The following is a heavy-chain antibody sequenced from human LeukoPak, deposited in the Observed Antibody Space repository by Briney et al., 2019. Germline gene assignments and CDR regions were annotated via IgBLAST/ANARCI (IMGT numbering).Heavy chain of an antibody. CDR3: ARAGIDYYYYMDV. J-gene: IGHJ6*03. Sequence: GGSLRLSCAASGFTFSSYGMHWVRQAPGKGLEWVAVIWYDGSNKYYADSVRGRFTISRDNSKNTLYLQMNSLRAEDTAVYYCARAGIDYYYYMDVWGKGTTVTVSS. V-gene: IGHV3-33*01. D-gene: IGHD1-26*01. CDR1: GFTFSSYG. CDR2: IWYDGSNK.